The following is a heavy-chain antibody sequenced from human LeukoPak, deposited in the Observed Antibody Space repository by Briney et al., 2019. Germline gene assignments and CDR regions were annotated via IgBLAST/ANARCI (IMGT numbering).Heavy chain of an antibody. D-gene: IGHD6-13*01. Sequence: MPSETLSLTCTVSGGSVTDYYWSWIRQSPGKGLEWIGYIYYTGTSYNPSLKSRVTISADTSKNQFSLKLISVTAADTAVYYCARGPSSRIAAEGDYWAREPWSPSPQ. J-gene: IGHJ4*02. CDR2: IYYTGT. V-gene: IGHV4-59*02. CDR1: GGSVTDYY. CDR3: ARGPSSRIAAEGDY.